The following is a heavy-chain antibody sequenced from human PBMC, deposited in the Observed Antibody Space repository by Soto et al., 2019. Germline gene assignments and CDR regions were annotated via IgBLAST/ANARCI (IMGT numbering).Heavy chain of an antibody. J-gene: IGHJ3*02. Sequence: SETLSLTCTVSGGSISSSSYYWGWIRQPPGKGLEWIGSIYYSGGTYYNPSLKSRVTISVDTSKNQFSLKLSSVTAADTAVYYCARPGRYCISTSCYTAFDIWGQGTMVTVSS. D-gene: IGHD2-2*02. V-gene: IGHV4-39*01. CDR1: GGSISSSSYY. CDR3: ARPGRYCISTSCYTAFDI. CDR2: IYYSGGT.